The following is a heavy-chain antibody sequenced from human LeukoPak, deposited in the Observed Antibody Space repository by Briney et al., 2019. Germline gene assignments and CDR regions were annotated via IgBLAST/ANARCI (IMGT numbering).Heavy chain of an antibody. V-gene: IGHV3-48*03. CDR2: ISSSGSTI. J-gene: IGHJ6*03. D-gene: IGHD5-18*01. CDR3: AREPKRRLWYTPYYYYYYMDV. CDR1: GFTFSSYE. Sequence: PGGSLRLSCAASGFTFSSYEMNWVRQAPGKGLEWVSYISSSGSTIYYADSVKGRFTISRDNAKNSLYLQMNSLRAEDTAVYYCAREPKRRLWYTPYYYYYYMDVWGKGTTVTISS.